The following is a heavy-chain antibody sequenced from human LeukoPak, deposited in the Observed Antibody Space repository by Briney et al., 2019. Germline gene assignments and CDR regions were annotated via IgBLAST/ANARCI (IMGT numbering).Heavy chain of an antibody. Sequence: GGSLRLSCAASGFTFSSYRMIWVRQAPGKGLEWVSYISSSSSTIYYADSVKGRFTISRDNAKNSLYLQMNSLRAEDTAVYYCAREPAGTPFDYWGQGTLVTVSS. J-gene: IGHJ4*02. CDR1: GFTFSSYR. CDR3: AREPAGTPFDY. V-gene: IGHV3-48*04. CDR2: ISSSSSTI. D-gene: IGHD1/OR15-1a*01.